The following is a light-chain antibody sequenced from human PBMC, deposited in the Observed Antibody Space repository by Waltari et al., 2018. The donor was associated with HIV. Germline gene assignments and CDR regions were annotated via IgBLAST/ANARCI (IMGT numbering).Light chain of an antibody. CDR2: EDS. J-gene: IGLJ2*01. V-gene: IGLV3-10*01. CDR3: YSTDTSGHHRV. CDR1: ALPKKY. Sequence: SYELTQPPSVSVSPGQTARITCSGDALPKKYAYWYQQKSGQAPVLVIYEDSKRPSGIPERFSGSSSGTVATLTISGVQVEDESDYYCYSTDTSGHHRVFGGGTKLTVL.